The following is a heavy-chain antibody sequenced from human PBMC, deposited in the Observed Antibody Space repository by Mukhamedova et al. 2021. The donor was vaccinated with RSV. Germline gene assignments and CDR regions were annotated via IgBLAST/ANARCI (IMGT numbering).Heavy chain of an antibody. D-gene: IGHD2-2*01. CDR2: ISSSSSYI. Sequence: GKGLEWVSSISSSSSYIYYADSVKGRFTISRDNAKNSLYLQMNSLRAEDTAVYYCATLLVVPPPNWFDPLGQGTLVTVSS. J-gene: IGHJ5*02. V-gene: IGHV3-21*01. CDR3: ATLLVVPPPNWFDP.